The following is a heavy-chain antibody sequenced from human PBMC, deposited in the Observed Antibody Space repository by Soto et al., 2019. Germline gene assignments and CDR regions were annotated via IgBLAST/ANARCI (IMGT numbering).Heavy chain of an antibody. V-gene: IGHV1-3*01. CDR1: GYTFTRYA. CDR3: ARGVGRIYYDFNWFDP. D-gene: IGHD3-22*01. CDR2: INAGNDNT. J-gene: IGHJ5*02. Sequence: GASVKVSCKASGYTFTRYAMHWVRQAPGQRLEWMGWINAGNDNTKYSQKYQGRVTITRDTSASTAYMELSSLRSEDTAVYYCARGVGRIYYDFNWFDPWGQGNLVTVSS.